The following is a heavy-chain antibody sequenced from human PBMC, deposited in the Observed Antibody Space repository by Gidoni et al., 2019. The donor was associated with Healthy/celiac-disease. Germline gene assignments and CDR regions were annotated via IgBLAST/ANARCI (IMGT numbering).Heavy chain of an antibody. Sequence: QITLKESGPTLVKPTQTLTLTCTFSGFSLSTSGVGVGWIRQPPGKALEWLALIYWNDDKRYSPSLKSRLTITKDTSKNQVVLTMTNMDPVDTATYYCAHRPYGSGSYRLLGWFDPWGQGTLVTVSS. CDR3: AHRPYGSGSYRLLGWFDP. V-gene: IGHV2-5*01. CDR1: GFSLSTSGVG. J-gene: IGHJ5*02. CDR2: IYWNDDK. D-gene: IGHD3-10*01.